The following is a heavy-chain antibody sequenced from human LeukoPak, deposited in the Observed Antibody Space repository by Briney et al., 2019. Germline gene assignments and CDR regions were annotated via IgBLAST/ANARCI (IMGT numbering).Heavy chain of an antibody. Sequence: GGSLRLPCAASGFTFSTYAMSWVRQAPGKGLGWVSAISGSGGRTKYADSVKGRFTISRDNSKNTLYLQMNSLRAEDTAIYYCAKGGANTMPPSLFDYWGQGTLVTVSS. CDR1: GFTFSTYA. CDR2: ISGSGGRT. CDR3: AKGGANTMPPSLFDY. V-gene: IGHV3-23*01. D-gene: IGHD2-2*01. J-gene: IGHJ4*02.